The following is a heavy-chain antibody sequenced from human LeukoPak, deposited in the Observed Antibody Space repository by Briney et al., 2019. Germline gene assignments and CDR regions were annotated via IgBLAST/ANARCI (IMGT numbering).Heavy chain of an antibody. CDR2: ITSSSSDT. J-gene: IGHJ4*02. V-gene: IGHV3-21*05. D-gene: IGHD3-9*01. CDR3: ARDYDILTGYFRGGFDY. Sequence: GGSLRLPCAASGFTFSSYSMNWARQAPGKGLEWVSYITSSSSDTNYADSVKGRFTISRDNAKKSLYLQMNSLRAEDTAVYYCARDYDILTGYFRGGFDYWGQGTLVTVSS. CDR1: GFTFSSYS.